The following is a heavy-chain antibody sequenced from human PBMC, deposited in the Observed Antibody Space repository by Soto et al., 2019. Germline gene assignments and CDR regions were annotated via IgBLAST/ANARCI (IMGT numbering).Heavy chain of an antibody. CDR2: ISYDGSNK. Sequence: QVQLVESGGGVVQPGRSLRLSCAASGFTFSSYAMHWVRQAPGKGLEWVAVISYDGSNKYYADSVKGRFTISRDNSKNTLDLQMNSLKAEDTAVYYCARDVRQQVVWIDYWGQGTLVTVSS. CDR1: GFTFSSYA. D-gene: IGHD6-13*01. J-gene: IGHJ4*02. CDR3: ARDVRQQVVWIDY. V-gene: IGHV3-30-3*01.